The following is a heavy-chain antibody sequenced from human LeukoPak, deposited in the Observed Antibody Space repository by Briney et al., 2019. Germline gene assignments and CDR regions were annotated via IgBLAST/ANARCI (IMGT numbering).Heavy chain of an antibody. CDR3: ARDQSPAMIVVVISHLFDY. D-gene: IGHD3-22*01. V-gene: IGHV1-2*02. J-gene: IGHJ4*02. Sequence: WMGWINPNSGGTNYAQKFQGRFTMTRDTSISTAYMELSRLRSDDTAVYYCARDQSPAMIVVVISHLFDYGGQGTLVTVSS. CDR2: INPNSGGT.